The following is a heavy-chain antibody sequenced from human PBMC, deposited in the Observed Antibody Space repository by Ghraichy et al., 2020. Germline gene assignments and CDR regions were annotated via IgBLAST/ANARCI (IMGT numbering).Heavy chain of an antibody. V-gene: IGHV3-53*01. CDR1: GFTVSSNY. J-gene: IGHJ3*02. CDR3: ARDPNWGDAFDI. Sequence: GSLRLSCAASGFTVSSNYMNWVRQAPGKGLEWVSVIYSGGSTYYADSVKGRFTISRDNSKNTLYLQMNRLRVEDTAVYYCARDPNWGDAFDIWGQGTMVTVSS. CDR2: IYSGGST. D-gene: IGHD7-27*01.